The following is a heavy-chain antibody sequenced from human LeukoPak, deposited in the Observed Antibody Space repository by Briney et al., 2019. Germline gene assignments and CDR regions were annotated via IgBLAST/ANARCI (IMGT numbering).Heavy chain of an antibody. Sequence: SVKVSCKASGGTFSIYTISWVRQAPGQRLEWMGGIIPIFGTANNAQKFQGRGTITTDEPTSPAYMELSSLRSEDTAVYYCARGPPYSSSWYGDEYYFDYWGQGTLVTVSS. D-gene: IGHD6-13*01. CDR1: GGTFSIYT. V-gene: IGHV1-69*05. CDR3: ARGPPYSSSWYGDEYYFDY. J-gene: IGHJ4*02. CDR2: IIPIFGTA.